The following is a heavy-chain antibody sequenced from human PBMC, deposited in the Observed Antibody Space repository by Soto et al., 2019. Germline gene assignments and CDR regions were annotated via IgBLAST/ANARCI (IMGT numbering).Heavy chain of an antibody. V-gene: IGHV3-33*01. D-gene: IGHD6-13*01. CDR1: GFTFSSYG. CDR2: IWYDGSNK. J-gene: IGHJ5*02. CDR3: ARDNSSSWDGKPNWFDP. Sequence: QVQLVESGGGVVQPGRSLRLSCAASGFTFSSYGMHWVRQAPGKGLEWVAVIWYDGSNKYYADSVKGRFTISRDNSKNTLYLQVNSLRAEDTAVYYCARDNSSSWDGKPNWFDPWGQGTLVTVSS.